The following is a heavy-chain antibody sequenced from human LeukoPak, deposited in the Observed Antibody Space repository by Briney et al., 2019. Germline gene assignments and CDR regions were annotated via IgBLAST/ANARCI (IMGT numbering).Heavy chain of an antibody. CDR3: ARGGLLDSSGYYYDDY. Sequence: GASVQVSCKASGGTFSSYAISWVRQPPGQGLEWMGRIIPILGIANYAQKFQGRVTITADKSTSTAYMELSSLRSEDTAVYYCARGGLLDSSGYYYDDYWGQGTLVTVSS. J-gene: IGHJ4*02. D-gene: IGHD3-22*01. CDR2: IIPILGIA. CDR1: GGTFSSYA. V-gene: IGHV1-69*04.